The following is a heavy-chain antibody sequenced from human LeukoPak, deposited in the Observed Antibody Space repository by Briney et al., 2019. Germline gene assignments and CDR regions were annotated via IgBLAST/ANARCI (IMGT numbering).Heavy chain of an antibody. CDR2: INPNSGGT. Sequence: ASVKVSCKASGYTLTGYYMHWVRQAPGQGLEWMGWINPNSGGTNYAQKFQGRVTMTRDTSISTAYMELSRLRSDDTAVYYCARGGHIVVVTAVPDYWGQGTLVTVSS. V-gene: IGHV1-2*02. D-gene: IGHD2-21*02. J-gene: IGHJ4*02. CDR1: GYTLTGYY. CDR3: ARGGHIVVVTAVPDY.